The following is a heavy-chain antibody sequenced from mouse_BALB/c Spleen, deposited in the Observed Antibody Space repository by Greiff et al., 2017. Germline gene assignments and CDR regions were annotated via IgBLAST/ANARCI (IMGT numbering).Heavy chain of an antibody. CDR1: GFTFSDYY. V-gene: IGHV5-4*02. CDR2: ISDGGSYT. Sequence: EVQVVESGGGLVKPGGSLKLSCAASGFTFSDYYMYWVRQTPEKRLEWVATISDGGSYTYYPDSVKGRFTISRDNAKNNLYLQMSSLKSEDTAMYYCATDYYAMDYWGQGTSVTVSS. CDR3: ATDYYAMDY. J-gene: IGHJ4*01.